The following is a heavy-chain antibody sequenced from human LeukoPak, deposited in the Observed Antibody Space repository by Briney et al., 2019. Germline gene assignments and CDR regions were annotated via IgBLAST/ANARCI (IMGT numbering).Heavy chain of an antibody. CDR3: AVYGQSYFFDY. V-gene: IGHV4-4*02. CDR1: GGSISSSNW. CDR2: IYHSGST. J-gene: IGHJ4*02. Sequence: SETLSLTCAVSGGSISSSNWWSWVRQPPGMGLEWIGEIYHSGSTNYNPSLKSRVTISVDKSKNQFSLKLSSVTAADTAVYYCAVYGQSYFFDYWGQGTLVTVSS. D-gene: IGHD5/OR15-5a*01.